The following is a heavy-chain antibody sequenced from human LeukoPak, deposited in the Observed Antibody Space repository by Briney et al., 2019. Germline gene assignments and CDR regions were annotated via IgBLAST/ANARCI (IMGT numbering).Heavy chain of an antibody. J-gene: IGHJ4*02. CDR3: ARGIRTDSSGYHQPFFDY. Sequence: PSETLSLTCTVSGGSISSTSYYWTWIRQPPGKGLEWIGYGYYSGSTNYNPSLKSRVTISVDTSKNQFSLKLSSVTAADTAVYYCARGIRTDSSGYHQPFFDYWGQGTLVTVSS. V-gene: IGHV4-61*01. D-gene: IGHD3-22*01. CDR1: GGSISSTSYY. CDR2: GYYSGST.